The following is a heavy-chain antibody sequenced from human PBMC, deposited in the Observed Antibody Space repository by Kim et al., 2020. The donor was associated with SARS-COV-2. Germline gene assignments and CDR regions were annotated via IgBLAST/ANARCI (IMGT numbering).Heavy chain of an antibody. CDR3: ARDGKYYYDSSGYYYGYFDR. CDR1: GFIFDDYG. V-gene: IGHV3-20*01. Sequence: GGSLRLSCAASGFIFDDYGMSWVRQAPGKGLEWVSGINWNGGSTGYADSVKGRFTISRDNAKNSLYLQMNSLRAEDTAFYHCARDGKYYYDSSGYYYGYFDRWGRGTLVTVSS. D-gene: IGHD3-22*01. CDR2: INWNGGST. J-gene: IGHJ2*01.